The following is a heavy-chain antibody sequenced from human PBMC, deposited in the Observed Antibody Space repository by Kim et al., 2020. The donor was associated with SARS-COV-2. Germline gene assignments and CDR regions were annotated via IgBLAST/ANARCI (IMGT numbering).Heavy chain of an antibody. V-gene: IGHV4-4*09. J-gene: IGHJ4*02. D-gene: IGHD6-19*01. CDR3: ARYSGWMSGFDY. CDR2: ST. Sequence: STNTPPPLRSGVTISVDTSKNQFSLKLSSVPAADTAVYYCARYSGWMSGFDYWGQGTLVTVSS.